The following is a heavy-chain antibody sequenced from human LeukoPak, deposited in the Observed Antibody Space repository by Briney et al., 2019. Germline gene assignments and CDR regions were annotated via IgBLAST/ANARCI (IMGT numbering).Heavy chain of an antibody. Sequence: ASVKVSCKASGYTFTSYGISWVRQAPGQGLEWMGGIIPIFGTANYAQKFQGRVTITADESTSTAYMELSSLRSEDTAVYYCARTSGGPHYYFDYWGQGTLVTVSS. CDR1: GYTFTSYG. CDR3: ARTSGGPHYYFDY. V-gene: IGHV1-69*13. J-gene: IGHJ4*02. D-gene: IGHD3-16*01. CDR2: IIPIFGTA.